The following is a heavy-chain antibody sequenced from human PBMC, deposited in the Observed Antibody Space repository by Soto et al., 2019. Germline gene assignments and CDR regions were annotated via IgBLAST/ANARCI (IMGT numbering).Heavy chain of an antibody. J-gene: IGHJ6*02. V-gene: IGHV5-51*01. CDR2: IYPGDSDT. CDR3: ARADYDFWSGYYYGMDV. D-gene: IGHD3-3*01. CDR1: GYSFTNYW. Sequence: PGESLKISCQGSGYSFTNYWIGWVRQMPGKGLEWMGIIYPGDSDTRYSPSFQGQVTISADKSISTAYLQWSSLKASDTAMYYCARADYDFWSGYYYGMDVWGQGTTVTVSS.